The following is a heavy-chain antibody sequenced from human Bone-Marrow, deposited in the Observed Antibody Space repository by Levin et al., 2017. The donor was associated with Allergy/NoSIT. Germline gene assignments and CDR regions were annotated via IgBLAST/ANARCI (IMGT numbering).Heavy chain of an antibody. J-gene: IGHJ4*02. CDR3: ATRLGFYEKIDY. CDR1: GFTFSSYS. V-gene: IGHV3-21*01. D-gene: IGHD3-3*01. Sequence: PGGSLRLSCAASGFTFSSYSMIWVRQAPGKGLEWVSSITSSSRYIYYADSMKGRFTIPRDNAKNSLYLQMNSLRAEDTAVYYCATRLGFYEKIDYWGQGTLVTVSS. CDR2: ITSSSRYI.